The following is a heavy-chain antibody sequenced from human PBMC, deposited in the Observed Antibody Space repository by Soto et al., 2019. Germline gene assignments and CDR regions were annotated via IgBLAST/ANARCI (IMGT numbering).Heavy chain of an antibody. V-gene: IGHV3-48*03. Sequence: PGGALRLSCSASGFTLSSYEMNWGRQGPGKGLEWVSCIGSSGSTIYYADSVKGRFTISRDNAKNSLYLQMNSLRAEDTAVYYCAREDRYRSGGFDYWGQGTLVTVSS. CDR1: GFTLSSYE. D-gene: IGHD5-18*01. J-gene: IGHJ4*02. CDR2: IGSSGSTI. CDR3: AREDRYRSGGFDY.